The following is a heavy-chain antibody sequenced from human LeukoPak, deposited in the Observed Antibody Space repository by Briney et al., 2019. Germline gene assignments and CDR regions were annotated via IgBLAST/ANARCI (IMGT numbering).Heavy chain of an antibody. Sequence: GGSLRLSCAASGFTVSGDYMSWVRQAPGRGLEWVSVIYSGGNTYYTDSVKGRFTISRDNSKNTLYLQMNSLRAEDTAVYHCARHDWFAPWGQGTLVTVSS. J-gene: IGHJ5*02. V-gene: IGHV3-66*04. CDR3: ARHDWFAP. CDR2: IYSGGNT. CDR1: GFTVSGDY.